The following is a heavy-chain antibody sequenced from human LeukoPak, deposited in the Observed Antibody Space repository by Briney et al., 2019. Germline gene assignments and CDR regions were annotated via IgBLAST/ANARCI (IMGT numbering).Heavy chain of an antibody. V-gene: IGHV4-34*01. CDR2: INHSGST. D-gene: IGHD4-17*01. CDR1: GGSFSGYY. J-gene: IGHJ6*02. CDR3: ARDHPNDYGDYGGPAYYYGMDV. Sequence: SETLSLTCAVYGGSFSGYYWSWIRQPPGKGLEWIGEINHSGSTNYNPSLKSRVTISVDTSKNQFSLKLSSVTAADTAVYYCARDHPNDYGDYGGPAYYYGMDVWGQGTTVTVSS.